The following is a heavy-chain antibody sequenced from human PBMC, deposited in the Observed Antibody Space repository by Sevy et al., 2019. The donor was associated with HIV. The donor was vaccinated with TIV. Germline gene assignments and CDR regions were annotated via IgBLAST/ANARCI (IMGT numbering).Heavy chain of an antibody. J-gene: IGHJ3*02. CDR3: ARVKDYYDSSGYYGAGAFDI. CDR2: INSDVSST. CDR1: GFTFSSYW. V-gene: IGHV3-74*01. D-gene: IGHD3-22*01. Sequence: GESLKISCAASGFTFSSYWMHWVRQAPGKGLVWVSRINSDVSSTSYADSVKGRFTISRDNAKNTLYLQMNSLRAEDTAVYYCARVKDYYDSSGYYGAGAFDIWGQGTMVTVSS.